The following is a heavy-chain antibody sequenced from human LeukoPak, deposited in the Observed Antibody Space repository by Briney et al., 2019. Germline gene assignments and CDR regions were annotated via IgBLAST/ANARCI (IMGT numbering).Heavy chain of an antibody. V-gene: IGHV4-59*01. Sequence: SETLSLTCTVSGGSISSYYWSWIRQPPGKGLEWIGYIYYSGSTNYNPSLKSRVTISVDTSKNQFSLQLTSVTAADTAIYYCARVLQIYGSGNYYKVFDYWGQGTLVTVSS. CDR1: GGSISSYY. CDR3: ARVLQIYGSGNYYKVFDY. D-gene: IGHD3-10*01. CDR2: IYYSGST. J-gene: IGHJ4*02.